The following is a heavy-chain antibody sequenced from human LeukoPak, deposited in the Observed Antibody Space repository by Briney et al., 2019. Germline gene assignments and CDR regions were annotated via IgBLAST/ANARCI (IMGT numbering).Heavy chain of an antibody. D-gene: IGHD3-10*01. CDR1: GFTFSSYG. CDR2: ISYDGTNK. J-gene: IGHJ4*02. V-gene: IGHV3-30*18. Sequence: GGSLRLSCAASGFTFSSYGMHWVRQAPGKGLEWVAAISYDGTNKYYVDSVKGRFTISRDNSKNTLYLQMNRPGPEDTAVYYCAKDRFSYASGNTDYWGQGTLVTVSS. CDR3: AKDRFSYASGNTDY.